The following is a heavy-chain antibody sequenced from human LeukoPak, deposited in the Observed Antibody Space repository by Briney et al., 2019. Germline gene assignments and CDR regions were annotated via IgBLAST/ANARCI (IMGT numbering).Heavy chain of an antibody. D-gene: IGHD5-24*01. Sequence: PGRSLRLSCAASGFTFSSYGMHWVRQAPRKGLEWVAVISYDGSNKYYADSVKGRFTISRDNSKNTLYLQMNSLRAEDTAVYYCAKDGLWLLDYWGQGTLVTVSS. J-gene: IGHJ4*02. V-gene: IGHV3-30*18. CDR2: ISYDGSNK. CDR1: GFTFSSYG. CDR3: AKDGLWLLDY.